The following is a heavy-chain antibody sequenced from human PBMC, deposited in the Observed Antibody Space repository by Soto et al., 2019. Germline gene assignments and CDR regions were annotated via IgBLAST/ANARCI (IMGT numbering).Heavy chain of an antibody. V-gene: IGHV3-33*01. J-gene: IGHJ5*02. CDR1: VFTFSSYG. CDR2: IWYDGSNK. Sequence: PVGSLRLSCASSVFTFSSYGMHCVRQSPGKWLEWVAVIWYDGSNKYYADSVKGRFTISRDNSKNTLYLQMNSLRAEETAVYYCARAPRDMYYYDSSGYRHNWFDPLGQGTLVTVSS. CDR3: ARAPRDMYYYDSSGYRHNWFDP. D-gene: IGHD3-22*01.